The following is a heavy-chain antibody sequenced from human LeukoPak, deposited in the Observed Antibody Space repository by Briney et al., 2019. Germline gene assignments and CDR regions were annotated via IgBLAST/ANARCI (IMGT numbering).Heavy chain of an antibody. CDR1: GGSISSNSNY. CDR2: ISYGGST. CDR3: ARQALWCFDH. V-gene: IGHV4-39*01. J-gene: IGHJ4*02. Sequence: SETLSLTCTVSGGSISSNSNYWAWIRQPRGRGLEWIGSISYGGSTYYSPSLESRVTISVDTSKNQSSLRLSSVTAADTAVYYCARQALWCFDHWGQGTLVTVSS. D-gene: IGHD2-21*01.